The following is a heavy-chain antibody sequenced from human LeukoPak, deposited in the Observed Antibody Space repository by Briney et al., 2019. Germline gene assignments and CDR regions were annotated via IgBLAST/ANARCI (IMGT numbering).Heavy chain of an antibody. J-gene: IGHJ4*02. Sequence: PGRSLRLSCAASGFTFSIYWMSWVRQAPGKGLEWVANIKQDGSEKNYLDSVKGRFTISRDNAKNSLYLQMNSLRVEDTAVYYCARDLQFSGWLYWGQGTLVTVSS. CDR1: GFTFSIYW. CDR2: IKQDGSEK. V-gene: IGHV3-7*01. CDR3: ARDLQFSGWLY. D-gene: IGHD6-19*01.